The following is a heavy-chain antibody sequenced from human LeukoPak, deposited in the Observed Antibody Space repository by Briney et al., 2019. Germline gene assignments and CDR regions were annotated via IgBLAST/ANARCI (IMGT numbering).Heavy chain of an antibody. CDR1: GGSISSSSYY. J-gene: IGHJ4*02. CDR3: ARQTFGVLYFDS. CDR2: IYNSGTT. Sequence: SETLSLTCTVSGGSISSSSYYWGWIRQPAGKGLEWMGRIYNSGTTNYNPSLNSRVTTSTDMSKNQISLKLSSVTAADTAVYCCARQTFGVLYFDSWGQGTLVVVSS. D-gene: IGHD3-10*01. V-gene: IGHV4-61*02.